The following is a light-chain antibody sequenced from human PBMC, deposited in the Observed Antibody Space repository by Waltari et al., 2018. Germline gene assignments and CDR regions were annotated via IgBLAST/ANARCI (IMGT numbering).Light chain of an antibody. CDR3: QQYRTWPLT. CDR1: QSISGG. Sequence: TRSVSPGDGATLSCRASQSISGGLAWFQKKPGQPPRPIIYRASTRATGIPARFSGSGSGTEFTLTISSLQSEDFAVYYCQQYRTWPLTFGGGTKVEIK. V-gene: IGKV3-15*01. CDR2: RAS. J-gene: IGKJ4*01.